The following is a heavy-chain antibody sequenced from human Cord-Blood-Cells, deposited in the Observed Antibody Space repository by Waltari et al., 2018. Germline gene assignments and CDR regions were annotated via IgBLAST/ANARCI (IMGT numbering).Heavy chain of an antibody. J-gene: IGHJ5*02. CDR3: ARGRIVGATLDWFDP. V-gene: IGHV4-59*01. CDR2: IYYSGST. CDR1: GGSISSYY. D-gene: IGHD1-26*01. Sequence: QVQLQESGPGLVQPSETLSLTCTVPGGSISSYYWRWIRQPPWKGLEWIGYIYYSGSTNYNPSLKSRVTISVDTSKNQFSLKLSSVTAADTAVYYCARGRIVGATLDWFDPWGQGTLVTVSS.